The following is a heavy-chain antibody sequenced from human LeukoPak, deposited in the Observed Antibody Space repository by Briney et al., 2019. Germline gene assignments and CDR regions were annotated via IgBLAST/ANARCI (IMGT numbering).Heavy chain of an antibody. Sequence: ASVKVSCKASGYTFTGYYMHWVRQAPGQGLEWMGWINPNSGGTNYAQKFQGGVTMTRDTSISTAYMELSRLRSDDTAVYYCARDQDSYGSRDAFDIWGQGTMVTVSS. V-gene: IGHV1-2*02. CDR1: GYTFTGYY. J-gene: IGHJ3*02. D-gene: IGHD5-18*01. CDR2: INPNSGGT. CDR3: ARDQDSYGSRDAFDI.